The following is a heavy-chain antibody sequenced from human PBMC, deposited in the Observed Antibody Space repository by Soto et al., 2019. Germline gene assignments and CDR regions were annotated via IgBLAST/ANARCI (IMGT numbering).Heavy chain of an antibody. CDR3: ARPKQLAYDDFDI. Sequence: GESLKISCKGSGYSFTSYWIGWVRQMPGKGLEWMGIIYPGDSDTRYSPSFQGQVTISADKSISTAYLQWSSLKASDTAMYYCARPKQLAYDDFDICGQGTMVTVSS. CDR2: IYPGDSDT. J-gene: IGHJ3*02. CDR1: GYSFTSYW. D-gene: IGHD6-6*01. V-gene: IGHV5-51*01.